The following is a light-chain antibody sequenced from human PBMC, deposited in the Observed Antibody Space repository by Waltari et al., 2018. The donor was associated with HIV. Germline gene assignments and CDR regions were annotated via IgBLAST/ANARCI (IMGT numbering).Light chain of an antibody. V-gene: IGKV3-20*01. Sequence: ENVLTQSPGTLSLSPGERATLSCRASQSVFNNYLAWYQQKPGQAPRLLIYGATSRATGIPDRFSGSGSGTDFTLTISRLEPEDFAVYYCQQHDSSSYTFGQGTKLEIK. J-gene: IGKJ2*01. CDR3: QQHDSSSYT. CDR2: GAT. CDR1: QSVFNNY.